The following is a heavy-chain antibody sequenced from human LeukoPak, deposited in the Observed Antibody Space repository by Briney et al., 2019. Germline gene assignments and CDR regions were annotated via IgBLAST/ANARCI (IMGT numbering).Heavy chain of an antibody. J-gene: IGHJ4*02. V-gene: IGHV1-3*02. CDR3: ARGGGGYSYGLDY. D-gene: IGHD5-18*01. Sequence: ASVKVSCKASGYTFTTYAMHWVRQAPGQRLEWMGWSNAGNGNTKYSQEFQGRVTITRDTSASTAYMELRRLRSEDMAVYYCARGGGGYSYGLDYWGQGTLVTVSS. CDR1: GYTFTTYA. CDR2: SNAGNGNT.